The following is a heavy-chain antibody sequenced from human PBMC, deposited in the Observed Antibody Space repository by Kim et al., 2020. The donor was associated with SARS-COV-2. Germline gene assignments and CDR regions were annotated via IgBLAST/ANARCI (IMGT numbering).Heavy chain of an antibody. Sequence: ADSVKGRFTISRDNSKNTLYLQMNSLRAEDTAVYYCAKAVWHFDWFDAFDIWGQGTMVTVSS. J-gene: IGHJ3*02. CDR3: AKAVWHFDWFDAFDI. D-gene: IGHD3-9*01. V-gene: IGHV3-23*01.